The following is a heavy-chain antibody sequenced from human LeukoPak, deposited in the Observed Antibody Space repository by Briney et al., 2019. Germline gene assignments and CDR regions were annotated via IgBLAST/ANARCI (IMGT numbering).Heavy chain of an antibody. V-gene: IGHV3-21*01. Sequence: GGSLRLSCAASGFTFSSYSMNWVRQAPGKGLEWVSSISSSSSYIYYADSVKGRFTISRDNAKNSLYLQMTSLRAEDTAVYYCARGGDYSIRSFDYWGQGTLVTVSS. CDR3: ARGGDYSIRSFDY. J-gene: IGHJ4*02. CDR2: ISSSSSYI. D-gene: IGHD4-17*01. CDR1: GFTFSSYS.